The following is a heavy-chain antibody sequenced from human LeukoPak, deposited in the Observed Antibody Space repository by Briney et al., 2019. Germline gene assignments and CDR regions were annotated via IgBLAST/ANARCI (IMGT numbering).Heavy chain of an antibody. V-gene: IGHV4-38-2*01. CDR2: IYHSGST. Sequence: PSETLSLTCAVSGYSISSGYYWGWIRQPPGKGLEWTGSIYHSGSTYYNPSLKSRVTISVDTSKNQFSLKLSSVTAADTAVYYCARGFRYYYYGMDVWGKGTTVTVSS. CDR3: ARGFRYYYYGMDV. J-gene: IGHJ6*04. CDR1: GYSISSGYY.